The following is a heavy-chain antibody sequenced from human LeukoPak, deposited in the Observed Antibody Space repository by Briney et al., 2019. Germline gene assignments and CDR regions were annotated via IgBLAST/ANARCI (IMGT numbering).Heavy chain of an antibody. Sequence: ASVKVSCKASGGTFSRYAISWLRQAPGQGLEWMGRIIPILGIANYAQKFQGRVTITADKSTSTAYMELSSLRSEDTAVYYCASQSMVRGVSYDYWGQGTLVTVSS. CDR2: IIPILGIA. J-gene: IGHJ4*02. CDR1: GGTFSRYA. V-gene: IGHV1-69*04. CDR3: ASQSMVRGVSYDY. D-gene: IGHD3-10*01.